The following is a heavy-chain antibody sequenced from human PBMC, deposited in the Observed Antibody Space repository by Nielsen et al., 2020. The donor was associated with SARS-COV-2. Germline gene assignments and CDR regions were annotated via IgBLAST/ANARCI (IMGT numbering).Heavy chain of an antibody. CDR2: INPNSGGT. CDR1: GGTFSRYG. CDR3: ARDPLRGYSYGVDY. Sequence: ASVKVSCKASGGTFSRYGISWVRQAPGQGLEWMGRINPNSGGTNYAQKFQGRVTMTRDTSISTAYMELSRLRSDDTAVYYCARDPLRGYSYGVDYWGQGTLVTVSS. V-gene: IGHV1-2*06. J-gene: IGHJ4*02. D-gene: IGHD5-18*01.